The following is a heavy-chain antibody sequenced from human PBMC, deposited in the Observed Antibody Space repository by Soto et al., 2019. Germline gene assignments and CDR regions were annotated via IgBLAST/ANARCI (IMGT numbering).Heavy chain of an antibody. CDR3: ARDTSLRYFDWSSAVNYGMDV. J-gene: IGHJ6*02. CDR2: ISSSGSTI. V-gene: IGHV3-11*04. D-gene: IGHD3-9*01. CDR1: GFTFSDYY. Sequence: PGGSLRLSCAASGFTFSDYYMSWIRQAPGKGLEWVSYISSSGSTIYYADSVKGRFTISRDNSKNTLYLQMNSLRAEDTAVYYCARDTSLRYFDWSSAVNYGMDVWGQGTTVTVSS.